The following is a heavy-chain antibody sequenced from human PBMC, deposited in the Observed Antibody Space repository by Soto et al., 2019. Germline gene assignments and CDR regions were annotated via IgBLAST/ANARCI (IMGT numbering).Heavy chain of an antibody. CDR3: ARDPPATRHGMDV. J-gene: IGHJ6*02. CDR2: IYSGGST. V-gene: IGHV3-53*02. Sequence: VQLVETGGGLIQPGGSLRLSCAASGFTVSSNYMSWVRQAPGKGLAWVSVIYSGGSTYYADSVRGGFTISRDNSKNTLYLQMKSLRAEDTAVYYCARDPPATRHGMDVWGQGTTVTVSS. CDR1: GFTVSSNY.